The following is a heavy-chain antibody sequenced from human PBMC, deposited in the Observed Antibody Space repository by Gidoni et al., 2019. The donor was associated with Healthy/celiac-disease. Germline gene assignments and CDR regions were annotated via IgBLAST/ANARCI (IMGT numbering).Heavy chain of an antibody. V-gene: IGHV3-23*01. D-gene: IGHD3-10*01. CDR2: ISGSGGST. CDR1: GFTFSSYA. Sequence: EVQLLESGGGLVQPGGSLRVSCAAAGFTFSSYAMLWVRPAPGKGLEWVSAISGSGGSTYYADSVKGRFTISRDNSKNTLYLQMNSLRAEDTAVYYCAKDYTAVLWFGELFYFDYWGQGTLVTVSS. J-gene: IGHJ4*02. CDR3: AKDYTAVLWFGELFYFDY.